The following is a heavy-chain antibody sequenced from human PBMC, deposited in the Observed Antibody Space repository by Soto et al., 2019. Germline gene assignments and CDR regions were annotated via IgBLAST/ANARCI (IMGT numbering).Heavy chain of an antibody. CDR2: VAGGGSAT. CDR1: GFTFSNFA. Sequence: EVQLMDSGGGLVQPGGSLRLSCAASGFTFSNFAMTWVRLTPGKGLEGVSVVAGGGSATYYADSVKGRFTASRDNSENMLFLQMDSLRAEDTAIYYCARSGPNYRLDYWGQGTLVTVSS. CDR3: ARSGPNYRLDY. J-gene: IGHJ4*02. D-gene: IGHD1-7*01. V-gene: IGHV3-23*01.